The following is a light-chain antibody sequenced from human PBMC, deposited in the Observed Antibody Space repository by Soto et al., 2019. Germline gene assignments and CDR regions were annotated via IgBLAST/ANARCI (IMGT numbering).Light chain of an antibody. V-gene: IGKV1-6*01. CDR1: QGIRND. CDR2: AAA. J-gene: IGKJ1*01. Sequence: IQMTQSPSSLSASVGDRVTITCRASQGIRNDLYWYQQKPGKAPRVLIYAAAGLQSGIPSRFSGSGSGTDFTLTITSLQPEDFATYYCLQDYNYPWTFGQGTKVDIK. CDR3: LQDYNYPWT.